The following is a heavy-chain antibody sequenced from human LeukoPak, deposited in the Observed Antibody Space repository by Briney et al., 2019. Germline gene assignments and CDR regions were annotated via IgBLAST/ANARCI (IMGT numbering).Heavy chain of an antibody. D-gene: IGHD3-22*01. V-gene: IGHV4-39*01. J-gene: IGHJ4*02. CDR2: IYYSGST. Sequence: SETLSLTCAVSGGSISSSSYYWGWIRQPPGKGLEWIGSIYYSGSTYYNPSLKSRVTISVDTSKNQFSLKLTSVTAADTAMYYCVYDSSGYYYNFDYWGQGILVTVSS. CDR1: GGSISSSSYY. CDR3: VYDSSGYYYNFDY.